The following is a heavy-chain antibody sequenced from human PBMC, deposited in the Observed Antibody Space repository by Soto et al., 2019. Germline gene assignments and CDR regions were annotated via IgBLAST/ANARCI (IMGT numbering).Heavy chain of an antibody. CDR2: IYWDDDK. Sequence: QITLNESGPTVVRPTETLTLTCRFSGFSLTTSGVGVGWIRQSPGKAPEWLALIYWDDDKRYSASLKSRLTLTKDTSKNQVVLTVSDLDPTDTATYYCAHRVLRTVFGLATTTAIYFDFWGQGTPVAVSS. D-gene: IGHD3-3*01. CDR1: GFSLTTSGVG. CDR3: AHRVLRTVFGLATTTAIYFDF. V-gene: IGHV2-5*02. J-gene: IGHJ4*02.